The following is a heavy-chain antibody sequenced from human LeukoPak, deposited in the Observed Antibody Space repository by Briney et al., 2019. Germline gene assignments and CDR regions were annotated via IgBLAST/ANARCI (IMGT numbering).Heavy chain of an antibody. CDR2: ISSSGNTK. V-gene: IGHV3-48*04. Sequence: PGGSLRLSCAASGFTFSSHSMHWVRQAPGEGLEWVSYISSSGNTKYYADSVKGRFTISRDNAKNSLYLQMNSLRAEDTAVYYCARGTLGYSYGDWGQGTLVTVSS. J-gene: IGHJ4*02. CDR3: ARGTLGYSYGD. CDR1: GFTFSSHS. D-gene: IGHD5-18*01.